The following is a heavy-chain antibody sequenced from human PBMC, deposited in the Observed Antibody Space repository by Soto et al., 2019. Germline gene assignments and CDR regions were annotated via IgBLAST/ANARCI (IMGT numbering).Heavy chain of an antibody. J-gene: IGHJ4*02. CDR2: IYPADYHT. Sequence: PGACLKISCKSSGYSFTTFWSGWVHQMPGKGLESMATIYPADYHTSYNPSLQGRVTSPDDKASNPAHGQWSTLKASDTDLYYCAIRSNVGWVANGDSDYWGQGTLVPVSS. V-gene: IGHV5-51*07. D-gene: IGHD1-26*01. CDR1: GYSFTTFW. CDR3: AIRSNVGWVANGDSDY.